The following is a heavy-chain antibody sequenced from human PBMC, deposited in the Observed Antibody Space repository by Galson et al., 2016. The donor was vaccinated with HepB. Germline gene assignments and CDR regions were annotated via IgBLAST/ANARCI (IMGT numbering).Heavy chain of an antibody. J-gene: IGHJ6*03. Sequence: SLRLSCAASGFTFSNNGMHWVRQAPGKGLEWVAVIWYDGSNKYYADSVKGRFTISRDNSKNTLYLQMNRLRAEDTAVYYCARDGYVWGSYRPSRYYHYYMDVWGQGTLVTVSS. D-gene: IGHD3-16*02. CDR3: ARDGYVWGSYRPSRYYHYYMDV. V-gene: IGHV3-33*01. CDR1: GFTFSNNG. CDR2: IWYDGSNK.